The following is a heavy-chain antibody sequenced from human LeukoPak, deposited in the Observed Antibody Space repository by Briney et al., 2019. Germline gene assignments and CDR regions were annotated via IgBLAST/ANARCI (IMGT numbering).Heavy chain of an antibody. CDR1: GGSISSYY. CDR3: ASLLRNWFDP. V-gene: IGHV4-59*12. D-gene: IGHD3-3*01. J-gene: IGHJ5*02. Sequence: SETLSLTCTVSGGSISSYYWSWIRQPPGKGLEWIGYIFHSGNTYYNPSLKNRVTISVDRSKNQFSLRLTSVTAADTAVYYCASLLRNWFDPWGQGTLVTVSS. CDR2: IFHSGNT.